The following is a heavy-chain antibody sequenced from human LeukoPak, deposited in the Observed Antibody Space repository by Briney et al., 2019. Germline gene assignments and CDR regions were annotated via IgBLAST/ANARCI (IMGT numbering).Heavy chain of an antibody. CDR3: ARGRVYYYDSSGYYPH. CDR1: GYTFTSYD. V-gene: IGHV1-8*01. D-gene: IGHD3-22*01. Sequence: GASVKVSCKAFGYTFTSYDINWVRPATGQGLEWMGWMNPNSGNTGYAQKFQGRVTMTRNTSISTAYMELSSLRSEDTAVYYCARGRVYYYDSSGYYPHWGQGTLVTVSS. J-gene: IGHJ4*02. CDR2: MNPNSGNT.